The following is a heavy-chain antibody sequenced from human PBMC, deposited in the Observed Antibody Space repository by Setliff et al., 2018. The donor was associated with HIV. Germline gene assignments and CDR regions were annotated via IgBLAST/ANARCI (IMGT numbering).Heavy chain of an antibody. J-gene: IGHJ4*02. D-gene: IGHD3-3*01. CDR1: GGSISNYY. CDR3: ARRSGFFLDY. Sequence: PSETLSLTCNVSGGSISNYYWSWIRRPPGKGLEWIGYIYYSGGTHYNPSLMSRVTISLDTPKNQFSLKLSSVTAADTAVYYCARRSGFFLDYWGQGTLVTVSS. CDR2: IYYSGGT. V-gene: IGHV4-59*12.